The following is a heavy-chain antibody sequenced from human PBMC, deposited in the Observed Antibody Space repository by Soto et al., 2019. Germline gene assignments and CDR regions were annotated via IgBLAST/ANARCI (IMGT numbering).Heavy chain of an antibody. CDR3: ARGHRVSAALRPARWFGP. CDR2: INHSGST. J-gene: IGHJ5*02. V-gene: IGHV4-34*01. CDR1: GGSFSGYY. Sequence: PSETLSLTCAVYGGSFSGYYWSWIRQPPGKGLEWIGEINHSGSTNYNPSLKSRVTISLDMSKNQFSLNLNSVTAADTAVYYCARGHRVSAALRPARWFGPWGLGTLVTVSS. D-gene: IGHD2-15*01.